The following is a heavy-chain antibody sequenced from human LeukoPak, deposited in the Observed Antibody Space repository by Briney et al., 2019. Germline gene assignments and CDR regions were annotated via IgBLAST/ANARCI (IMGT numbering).Heavy chain of an antibody. CDR3: AAWIQLWSSFDH. CDR1: GGSISSYS. D-gene: IGHD5-18*01. J-gene: IGHJ4*02. CDR2: IFYSGST. Sequence: SETLSLTCTVSGGSISSYSWSWIRQPPGRGLEWIGYIFYSGSTSYNSSLKRRVTISEDTSKNQFSLKLSSVTAADTAVYYCAAWIQLWSSFDHWGQGTLVTVSS. V-gene: IGHV4-59*08.